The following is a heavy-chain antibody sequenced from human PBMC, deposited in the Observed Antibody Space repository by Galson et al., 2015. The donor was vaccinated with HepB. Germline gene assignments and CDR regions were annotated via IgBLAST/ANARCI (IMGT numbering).Heavy chain of an antibody. Sequence: SLRLSCAASGFTFSSYAMSWVRQAPGKGLEWVSIISGSGGITYYADSVKGRFTISRDNSKNTLYLQMNSLRAEDTAIHYCAKDLIRGWELDSWGQGTLVTVSS. CDR1: GFTFSSYA. J-gene: IGHJ4*02. CDR3: AKDLIRGWELDS. CDR2: ISGSGGIT. V-gene: IGHV3-23*01. D-gene: IGHD1-26*01.